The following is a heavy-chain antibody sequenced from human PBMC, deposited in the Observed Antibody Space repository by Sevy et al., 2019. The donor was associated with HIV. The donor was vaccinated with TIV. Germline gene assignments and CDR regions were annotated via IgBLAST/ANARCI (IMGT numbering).Heavy chain of an antibody. J-gene: IGHJ6*02. Sequence: VKVSCKASGGTFSSYAISWVRQAPGQGLEWMGGIIPIFGTANYAQKFQGRVTITADESTSTAYMELSSLRSEDTAVYYCARLSSGSYPHWGYYYYGMDVWGQGTTVTVSS. D-gene: IGHD1-26*01. CDR2: IIPIFGTA. CDR3: ARLSSGSYPHWGYYYYGMDV. V-gene: IGHV1-69*13. CDR1: GGTFSSYA.